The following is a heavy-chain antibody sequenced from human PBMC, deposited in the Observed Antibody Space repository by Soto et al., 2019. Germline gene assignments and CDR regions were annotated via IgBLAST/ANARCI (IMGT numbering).Heavy chain of an antibody. CDR2: IIPIFGTA. Sequence: SVKVSCKASGGTFSSYAISWVRQAPGQGLEWMGGIIPIFGTANYAQKFQGRVTITADESTSTAYMELSSLRSEDTAVYYCARSDYYDSSGYYFFDYWGQGTLVTVSS. V-gene: IGHV1-69*13. D-gene: IGHD3-22*01. J-gene: IGHJ4*02. CDR3: ARSDYYDSSGYYFFDY. CDR1: GGTFSSYA.